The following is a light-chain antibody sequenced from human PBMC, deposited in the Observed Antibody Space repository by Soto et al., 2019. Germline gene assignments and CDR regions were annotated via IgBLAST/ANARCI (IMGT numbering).Light chain of an antibody. CDR3: QHYGRSPYT. Sequence: EIVLTQSPGTLSLSPGERATLSCRASQSVSSSYLAWYQQKPGQAPRLLIYAASSRATDIPDRFSGRGSGTDFTLTISRLEPEDFAVYYCQHYGRSPYTFGQGTKLESK. CDR1: QSVSSSY. V-gene: IGKV3-20*01. CDR2: AAS. J-gene: IGKJ2*01.